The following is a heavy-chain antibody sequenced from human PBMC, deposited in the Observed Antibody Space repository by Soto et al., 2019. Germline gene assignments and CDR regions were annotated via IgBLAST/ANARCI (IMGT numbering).Heavy chain of an antibody. Sequence: VGSLRLSCAASGFTFSSYGMHWVRQAPGKGLEWVAVISYDGSNKYYADSVKGRFTISRDNSKNTLYLQMNSLRAEDTAVYYCAKDKDKQQCYYYYGMDVWGQGTTVTVSS. V-gene: IGHV3-30*18. J-gene: IGHJ6*02. CDR2: ISYDGSNK. D-gene: IGHD6-13*01. CDR1: GFTFSSYG. CDR3: AKDKDKQQCYYYYGMDV.